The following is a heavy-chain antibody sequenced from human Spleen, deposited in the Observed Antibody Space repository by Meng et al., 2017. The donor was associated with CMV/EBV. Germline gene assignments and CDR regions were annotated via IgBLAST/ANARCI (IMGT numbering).Heavy chain of an antibody. V-gene: IGHV4-59*01. J-gene: IGHJ5*02. CDR1: Y. CDR3: ARSDIVIKPTATGLLGPIGGWFDP. D-gene: IGHD2/OR15-2a*01. Sequence: YWAWIRQPPGKGLEWIGHIYNSGHTNYNPSLESRLTISVDTSKNQFSLKLSSVIAADTAIYYCARSDIVIKPTATGLLGPIGGWFDPWGQGTLVTVSS. CDR2: IYNSGHT.